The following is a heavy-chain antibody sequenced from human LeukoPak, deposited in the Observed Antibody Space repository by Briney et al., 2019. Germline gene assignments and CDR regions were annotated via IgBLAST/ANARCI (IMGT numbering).Heavy chain of an antibody. J-gene: IGHJ2*01. CDR1: GGSISSSSYY. V-gene: IGHV4-39*07. D-gene: IGHD3-10*01. Sequence: SETLSLTCTVSGGSISSSSYYWGWIRQPPGKGLEWIGSIYYSGSTYYNPSLKSRVTISVDTSKNQFSLKLSSVTAADTAVYYCARDPDTTRGDFDLWGRGTLVTVSS. CDR2: IYYSGST. CDR3: ARDPDTTRGDFDL.